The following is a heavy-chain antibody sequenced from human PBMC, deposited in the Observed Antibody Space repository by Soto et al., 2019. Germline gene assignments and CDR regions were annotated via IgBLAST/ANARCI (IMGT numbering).Heavy chain of an antibody. D-gene: IGHD5-12*01. CDR3: ARANRRDGYHSGPIDAVDS. J-gene: IGHJ3*02. Sequence: ASVTVSCTASGGTFSSYAISWVRPASGPVLEWMGGIIPIFGTANYAQKFQGRVTITADESTSTAYMELSSLRSEDTAVYYCARANRRDGYHSGPIDAVDSWGQGTMVTFSS. CDR2: IIPIFGTA. V-gene: IGHV1-69*01. CDR1: GGTFSSYA.